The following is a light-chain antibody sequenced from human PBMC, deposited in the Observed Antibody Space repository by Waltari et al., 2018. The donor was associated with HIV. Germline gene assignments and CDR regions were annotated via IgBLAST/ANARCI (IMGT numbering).Light chain of an antibody. CDR1: QIINNW. CDR2: KTS. Sequence: DVQMTQSPFTLSASVGDRVAITCRASQIINNWLAWYQQRPGRPPKLLIYKTSNLESGVPVRFIGSGSGAEFTLTIDGLQPDDFATYFCQQYNSHSYTFGQGTRLDI. V-gene: IGKV1-5*03. CDR3: QQYNSHSYT. J-gene: IGKJ2*01.